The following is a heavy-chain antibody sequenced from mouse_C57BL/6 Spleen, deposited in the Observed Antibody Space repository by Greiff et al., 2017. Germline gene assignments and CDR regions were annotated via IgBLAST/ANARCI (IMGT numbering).Heavy chain of an antibody. Sequence: EVNLVESGGGLVKPGGSLKLSCAASGFTFSSYAMSWVRQTPEKRLEWVATISDGGSYTYYPDNVKGRFTISRDNAKNNLYLQMSHLKSEDTAMYYCARDHYYSNYGFAYWGQGTLVTVSA. CDR2: ISDGGSYT. CDR1: GFTFSSYA. D-gene: IGHD2-5*01. J-gene: IGHJ3*01. V-gene: IGHV5-4*01. CDR3: ARDHYYSNYGFAY.